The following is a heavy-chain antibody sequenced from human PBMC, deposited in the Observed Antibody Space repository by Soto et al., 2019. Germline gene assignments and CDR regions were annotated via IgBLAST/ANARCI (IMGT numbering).Heavy chain of an antibody. CDR2: IIPIFGTA. Sequence: SVKVSCKASGGTFSSYAISWVRQAPGQGLEWMGGIIPIFGTANYAQKFQGRVTITADKSTSTAYMELSSLRSEDTAVYYCAREARYCSSTSCYDWFNPWGQGTLVTVSS. CDR3: AREARYCSSTSCYDWFNP. D-gene: IGHD2-2*01. J-gene: IGHJ5*02. CDR1: GGTFSSYA. V-gene: IGHV1-69*06.